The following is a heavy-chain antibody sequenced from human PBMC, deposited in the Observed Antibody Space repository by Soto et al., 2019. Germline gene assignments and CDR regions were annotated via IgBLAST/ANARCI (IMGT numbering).Heavy chain of an antibody. CDR3: ASVTFGGVVLAH. D-gene: IGHD3-16*01. V-gene: IGHV4-59*01. CDR1: GGSISGSY. CDR2: VYYTGNT. Sequence: TCSVSGGSISGSYWSWIRQSPGRGLEWLGYVYYTGNTNYNPSLKRRVTISIDTSKKQISLNLTSVTDADTAVYYCASVTFGGVVLAHWGQGTLVTVSS. J-gene: IGHJ4*02.